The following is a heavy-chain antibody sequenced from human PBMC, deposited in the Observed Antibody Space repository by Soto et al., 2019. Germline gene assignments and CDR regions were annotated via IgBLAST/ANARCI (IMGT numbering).Heavy chain of an antibody. J-gene: IGHJ4*02. CDR1: GFTFSSYA. D-gene: IGHD2-2*01. CDR2: ISGSGGST. Sequence: PGGSLRLSCAASGFTFSSYAMSWVRQAPGKGLEWVSAISGSGGSTYYADSVKGRFTISRDNSKNTLYLQMNSLRAEDTAVYYCAKVSRYCSSTSCFGDYWGQGTLVTVSS. CDR3: AKVSRYCSSTSCFGDY. V-gene: IGHV3-23*01.